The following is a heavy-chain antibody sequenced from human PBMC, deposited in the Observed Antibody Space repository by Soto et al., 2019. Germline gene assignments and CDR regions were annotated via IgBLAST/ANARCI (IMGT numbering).Heavy chain of an antibody. D-gene: IGHD1-20*01. CDR2: VDDSGTT. J-gene: IGHJ5*02. CDR3: SRNKGITNH. Sequence: PSETLSLTCSVSAGSLRNYYLSWIRQPPGKGLEWIGNVDDSGTTKYNPSLRSRVTISVDTSTNQFSLKLSSVIAADTAVYYCSRNKGITNHWGQGTLVTVSS. V-gene: IGHV4-59*01. CDR1: AGSLRNYY.